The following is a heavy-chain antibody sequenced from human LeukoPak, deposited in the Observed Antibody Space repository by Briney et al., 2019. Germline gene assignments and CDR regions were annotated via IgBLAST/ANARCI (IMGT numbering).Heavy chain of an antibody. CDR1: GFTFSSYG. CDR3: ARDPVYSGGDFN. V-gene: IGHV3-33*01. D-gene: IGHD2-21*02. Sequence: GGSRRLSCAASGFTFSSYGMHWVRQAPGKGLEWVAVIWYDGSNKYYADSVKGRFTISRDNSKNTLYLQMNSLRAEDTAVYYCARDPVYSGGDFNWGQGTLVTVSS. J-gene: IGHJ4*02. CDR2: IWYDGSNK.